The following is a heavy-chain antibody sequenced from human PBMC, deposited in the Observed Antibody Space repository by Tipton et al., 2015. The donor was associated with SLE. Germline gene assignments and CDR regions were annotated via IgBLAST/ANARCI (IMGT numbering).Heavy chain of an antibody. CDR1: GFTFSSYG. CDR2: IWYDGSKK. D-gene: IGHD3-10*01. J-gene: IGHJ4*02. Sequence: SLRLSCAASGFTFSSYGLHWVRQAPGKGLEWVAVIWYDGSKKYYGDSVKGRFTISRDNSKNTLYLQMNSLKTEDTAVYYCTRVHWYYYGSGSYSKGDYWGQGTLVTVSS. V-gene: IGHV3-33*01. CDR3: TRVHWYYYGSGSYSKGDY.